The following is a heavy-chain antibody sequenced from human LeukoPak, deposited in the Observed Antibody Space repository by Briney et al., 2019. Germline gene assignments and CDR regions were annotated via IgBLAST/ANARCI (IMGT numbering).Heavy chain of an antibody. V-gene: IGHV3-53*01. J-gene: IGHJ1*01. D-gene: IGHD1-26*01. CDR3: AKKVVVGATSPYSDFQD. Sequence: GGSLRLSCTASGFTVSSNYMSWVRQAPGKGLEWVSVIDTGGATYYSDSVKGRFTISRDNSKNTLHLQMNSLRAEDTALYYCAKKVVVGATSPYSDFQDWGQGTLVTVSS. CDR2: IDTGGAT. CDR1: GFTVSSNY.